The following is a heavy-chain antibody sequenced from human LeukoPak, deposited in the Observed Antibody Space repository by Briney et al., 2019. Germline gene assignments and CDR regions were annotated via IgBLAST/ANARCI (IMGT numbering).Heavy chain of an antibody. J-gene: IGHJ4*02. CDR2: IYPGDSDT. CDR1: GYSFTSYW. Sequence: KLGESLKISCKASGYSFTSYWIDWVRQVPGKGLEWMGIIYPGDSDTRYNPSFQGQVTISVDKSIATAYLQWSSLKASDTAIYYCARSTGYAFSHIDFWAQGTLVTVSS. CDR3: ARSTGYAFSHIDF. V-gene: IGHV5-51*01. D-gene: IGHD1-1*01.